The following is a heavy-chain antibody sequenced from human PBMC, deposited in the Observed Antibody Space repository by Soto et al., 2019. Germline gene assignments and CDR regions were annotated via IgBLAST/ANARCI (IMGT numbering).Heavy chain of an antibody. CDR1: GFTFSNYA. D-gene: IGHD3-16*01. CDR2: IGISSGYI. CDR3: ARDGGGGFHLDY. J-gene: IGHJ4*02. Sequence: EVQLVESGGGLVKPGGSLRLSCAASGFTFSNYAMNWVRQAPGKGLEWVSSIGISSGYIFYADSLKGRFTISRDNAKNSLYLQISSLRAEDTAVYYCARDGGGGFHLDYWGQGTLVTVSS. V-gene: IGHV3-21*01.